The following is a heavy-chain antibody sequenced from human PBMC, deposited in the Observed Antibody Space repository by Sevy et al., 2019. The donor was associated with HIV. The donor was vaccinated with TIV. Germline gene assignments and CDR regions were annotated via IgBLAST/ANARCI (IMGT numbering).Heavy chain of an antibody. V-gene: IGHV3-73*01. CDR2: IGSKDNSYAT. Sequence: GGSLRLSCAASGFTFSGSAMHWVRQASGKGLEWVGRIGSKDNSYATAYAASVKGRFTISRDNSKNTLYLQMNSLKTEDTAVYYCFNSCSGGRCSHFDYWGQGTLVTVSS. J-gene: IGHJ4*02. CDR3: FNSCSGGRCSHFDY. CDR1: GFTFSGSA. D-gene: IGHD2-15*01.